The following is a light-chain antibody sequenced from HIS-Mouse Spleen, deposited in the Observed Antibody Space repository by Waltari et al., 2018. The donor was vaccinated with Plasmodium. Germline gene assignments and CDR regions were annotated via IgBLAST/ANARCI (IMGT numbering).Light chain of an antibody. Sequence: DIQMTQSPSSLSASVGDRVTITCRASQSTSSYLNWYQQKPGKAPKLLIYAASSWQSGVPSRFSGSGSGTDFTLSISSLQPEDFATYYCQQSYSTWTFGQGTKVEIK. CDR3: QQSYSTWT. CDR2: AAS. J-gene: IGKJ1*01. CDR1: QSTSSY. V-gene: IGKV1-39*01.